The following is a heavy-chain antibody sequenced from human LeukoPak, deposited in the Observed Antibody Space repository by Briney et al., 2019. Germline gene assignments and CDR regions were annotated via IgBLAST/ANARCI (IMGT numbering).Heavy chain of an antibody. D-gene: IGHD4-17*01. V-gene: IGHV4-38-2*01. CDR2: IYHSGST. CDR1: GYSISSGYC. J-gene: IGHJ3*02. Sequence: SETLSLTCAVSGYSISSGYCWGWIRQPPGKGLEWIGSIYHSGSTYYNPSLKSRVTISVDTSKNQFSLKLSSVTAADTAVYYCARHVYHPGTTVWAFDIWGQGTMVTVSS. CDR3: ARHVYHPGTTVWAFDI.